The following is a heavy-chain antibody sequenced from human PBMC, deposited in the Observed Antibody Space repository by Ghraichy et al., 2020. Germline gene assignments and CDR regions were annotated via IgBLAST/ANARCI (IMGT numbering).Heavy chain of an antibody. Sequence: SETLSLTCTVSGGSISSGYYYWTWIRQPPGKGLEWIGYIYYSGSTYYNPSLKSRVCIAEDTSKNQFSLKLSSVTAADKAVYYCARGKAVAGTLFDYWGQGIPVT. CDR3: ARGKAVAGTLFDY. D-gene: IGHD6-19*01. CDR2: IYYSGST. V-gene: IGHV4-30-4*01. CDR1: GGSISSGYYY. J-gene: IGHJ4*02.